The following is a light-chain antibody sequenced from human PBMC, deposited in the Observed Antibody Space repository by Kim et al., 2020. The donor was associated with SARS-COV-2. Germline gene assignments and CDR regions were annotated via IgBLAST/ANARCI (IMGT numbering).Light chain of an antibody. Sequence: GSPGQTASIPCSGDKLGDKYACWYQQKPGQSPVLVIYQDSKRPSGIPERFSGSNSGNTATLAISGTQAMDEADYYCQAWDSSTVVFGGGTQLTVL. CDR2: QDS. V-gene: IGLV3-1*01. J-gene: IGLJ2*01. CDR3: QAWDSSTVV. CDR1: KLGDKY.